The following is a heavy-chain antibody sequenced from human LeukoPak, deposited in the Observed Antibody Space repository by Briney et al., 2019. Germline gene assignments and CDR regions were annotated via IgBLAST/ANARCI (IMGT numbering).Heavy chain of an antibody. CDR1: GFTFSSYA. D-gene: IGHD6-19*01. CDR3: AGDDSSGWHFDY. Sequence: PGGSLRLSCAASGFTFSSYAMHWVRQAPGKGLEWVAVISYDGSNKYYADSVKGRFTISRDNSKNTLYLQMNSLRAEDTAVYYCAGDDSSGWHFDYWGQGTLVTVSS. V-gene: IGHV3-30-3*01. J-gene: IGHJ4*02. CDR2: ISYDGSNK.